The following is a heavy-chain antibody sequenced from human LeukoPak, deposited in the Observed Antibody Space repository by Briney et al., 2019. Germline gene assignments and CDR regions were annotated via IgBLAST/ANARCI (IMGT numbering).Heavy chain of an antibody. CDR2: ISSDGSST. CDR3: AHISSSWPDY. D-gene: IGHD6-13*01. CDR1: GFIFSSHW. J-gene: IGHJ4*02. Sequence: GGSLRLSCAASGFIFSSHWMHWVRQAPGKGLVWVSRISSDGSSTSYADSVKGRFTMSRDNAKNTLYLQMNSLRAEDTAVYYCAHISSSWPDYWGQGTLVTVSS. V-gene: IGHV3-74*01.